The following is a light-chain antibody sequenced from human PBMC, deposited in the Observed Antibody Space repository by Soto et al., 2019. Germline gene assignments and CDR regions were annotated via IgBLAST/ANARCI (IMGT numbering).Light chain of an antibody. V-gene: IGKV3-15*01. Sequence: IVMTPSPATLSVSPGERVTLSCRASQSVGSNLAWYQQKPGQAPRLLIYGTSTRATDIPARFSGSGSWTEFTLTIDSLQSEDFAVYYCQQYNYWPRTFGPGTKVDIK. J-gene: IGKJ1*01. CDR3: QQYNYWPRT. CDR2: GTS. CDR1: QSVGSN.